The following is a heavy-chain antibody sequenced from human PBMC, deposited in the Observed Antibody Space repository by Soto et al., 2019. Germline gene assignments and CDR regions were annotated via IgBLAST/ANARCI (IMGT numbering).Heavy chain of an antibody. Sequence: PGGSLRLSCAASGFTFSSYGMHWVRQAPGKGLEWVAVISYDGSNKYYADSVKGRFTISRDNSKNTLYLQMNSLRAEDTAVYYCAKGGHPPLNWRQGTLVTVSS. V-gene: IGHV3-30*18. J-gene: IGHJ4*02. CDR3: AKGGHPPLN. CDR2: ISYDGSNK. CDR1: GFTFSSYG.